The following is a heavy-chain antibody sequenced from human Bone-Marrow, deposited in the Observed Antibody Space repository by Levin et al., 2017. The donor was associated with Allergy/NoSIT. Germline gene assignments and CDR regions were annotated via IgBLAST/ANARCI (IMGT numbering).Heavy chain of an antibody. J-gene: IGHJ4*02. Sequence: PGGSLRLSCAASGFTFSSYAMSWVRQAPGKGLEWVSAISGSGGSTYYADSVKGRFTISRDNSKNTLYLQMNSLRAEDTAVYYCAKARPPQGSYTYYFDYWGQGTLVTVSS. CDR1: GFTFSSYA. CDR2: ISGSGGST. D-gene: IGHD3-10*01. V-gene: IGHV3-23*01. CDR3: AKARPPQGSYTYYFDY.